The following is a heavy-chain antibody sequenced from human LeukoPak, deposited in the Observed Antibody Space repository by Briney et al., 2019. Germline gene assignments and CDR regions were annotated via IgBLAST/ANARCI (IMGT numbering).Heavy chain of an antibody. D-gene: IGHD2/OR15-2a*01. CDR3: AEVSRSTRLVAY. CDR2: IHHSGRT. CDR1: GYSISSGYY. Sequence: SETLSLTCTVSGYSISSGYYWGWIRQPPGKGLEWIGTIHHSGRTFYNPSLKSRVTISVDTSKNQFSLKLSSVTAADTAMYYCAEVSRSTRLVAYWGQGTLVTVSS. J-gene: IGHJ4*02. V-gene: IGHV4-38-2*02.